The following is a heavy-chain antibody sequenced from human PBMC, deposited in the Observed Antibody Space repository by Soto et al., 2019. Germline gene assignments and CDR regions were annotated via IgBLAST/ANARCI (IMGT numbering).Heavy chain of an antibody. CDR1: GYTFSSYG. CDR3: ARDLIAVRPGWFDP. Sequence: ASVKVSCKASGYTFSSYGISWVLQAPGQGLEWMGWISAYNGNTNYAQKFQGRVTMTTDTSTSTAYMELRSLRSDDTAVYYCARDLIAVRPGWFDPWGQGTLVTVSS. V-gene: IGHV1-18*01. D-gene: IGHD6-6*01. J-gene: IGHJ5*02. CDR2: ISAYNGNT.